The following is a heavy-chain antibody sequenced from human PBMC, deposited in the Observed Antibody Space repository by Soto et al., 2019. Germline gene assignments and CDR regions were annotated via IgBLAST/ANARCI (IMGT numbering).Heavy chain of an antibody. CDR3: ARDHYINNGRGSFDP. V-gene: IGHV3-11*01. Sequence: QVQLVESGGGLVKPGGSLRLFCAGSGFPFSDFYMSWIRQAPGKGLEWLSYISSSGSTIYYADSVKGRFTISRDNAKNSLYLQMNSLRAEDTAVYYCARDHYINNGRGSFDPWGQGTLVTVSS. CDR1: GFPFSDFY. CDR2: ISSSGSTI. D-gene: IGHD3-10*01. J-gene: IGHJ5*02.